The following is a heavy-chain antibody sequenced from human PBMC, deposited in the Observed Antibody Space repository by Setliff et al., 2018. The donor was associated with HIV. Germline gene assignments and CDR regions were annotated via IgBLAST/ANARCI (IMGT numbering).Heavy chain of an antibody. D-gene: IGHD3-22*01. V-gene: IGHV1-46*01. CDR1: GGTFSGNA. CDR2: INPSGVTT. Sequence: ASVKVSCKASGGTFSGNAISWVRQGPGQGREWMGMINPSGVTTNYAQKFQGRITMTRDTSTSTVYMELRSLRSEDTAVYYCARDRLHYYDSSVYYYGAPFDIWGQGTMVTVSS. CDR3: ARDRLHYYDSSVYYYGAPFDI. J-gene: IGHJ3*02.